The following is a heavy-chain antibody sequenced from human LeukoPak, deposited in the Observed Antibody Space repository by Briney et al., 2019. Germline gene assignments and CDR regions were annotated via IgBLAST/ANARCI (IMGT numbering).Heavy chain of an antibody. J-gene: IGHJ4*02. CDR3: ASVSSYGDDY. V-gene: IGHV4-31*03. Sequence: SETLSLTCTVSGGSISSGGYYWSWIRQHPGKGLEWIGYIYYSGSTYYNPSLQSRVTISVDTSKDQFSLQLSSVTAADTAVYYCASVSSYGDDYWGQGTLVTVYS. CDR2: IYYSGST. D-gene: IGHD4-17*01. CDR1: GGSISSGGYY.